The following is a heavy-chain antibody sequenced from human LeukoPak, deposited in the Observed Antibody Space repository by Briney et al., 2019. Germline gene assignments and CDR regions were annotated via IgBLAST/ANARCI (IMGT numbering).Heavy chain of an antibody. J-gene: IGHJ5*02. Sequence: SETLSLTCSVYGGSFSGFYWNWIRQPPGKGLEWIGEINHSGSTHYSPSLKSRLSISVDPSKNQFSLKLSSVTAADTAVYYCARGGGYCTNNVCPPWFDPWGQGALVTVSS. V-gene: IGHV4-34*01. D-gene: IGHD2-8*01. CDR3: ARGGGYCTNNVCPPWFDP. CDR1: GGSFSGFY. CDR2: INHSGST.